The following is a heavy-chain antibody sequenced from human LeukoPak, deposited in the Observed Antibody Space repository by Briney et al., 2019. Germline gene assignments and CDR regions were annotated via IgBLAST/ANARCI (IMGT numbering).Heavy chain of an antibody. V-gene: IGHV1-2*02. Sequence: ASVKVSCKASGYTFTGYYMHWVRQAPGQGLEWMGWINPNSGGTNYAQKFQGRVTMTRVTSISTAYMELSRLRSDDTAVYYCARGPTGTTFFYYYYYMDVWGKGTTVTISS. CDR2: INPNSGGT. CDR1: GYTFTGYY. D-gene: IGHD1-1*01. CDR3: ARGPTGTTFFYYYYYMDV. J-gene: IGHJ6*03.